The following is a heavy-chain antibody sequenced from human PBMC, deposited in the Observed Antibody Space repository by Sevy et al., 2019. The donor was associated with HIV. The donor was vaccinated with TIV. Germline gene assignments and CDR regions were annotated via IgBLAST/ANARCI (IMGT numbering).Heavy chain of an antibody. Sequence: GGSLRLSCAGSGLSVSDNYMNWVRQAPGKGLELVSVFYSDGRTYYADSVKGRFTISRDNSKNTLYLHMSNLRPEDTAVYYCARDRYYDAGGYCYYYYGMDVWGQGTTVAVSS. CDR1: GLSVSDNY. V-gene: IGHV3-66*01. D-gene: IGHD3-22*01. CDR3: ARDRYYDAGGYCYYYYGMDV. J-gene: IGHJ6*02. CDR2: FYSDGRT.